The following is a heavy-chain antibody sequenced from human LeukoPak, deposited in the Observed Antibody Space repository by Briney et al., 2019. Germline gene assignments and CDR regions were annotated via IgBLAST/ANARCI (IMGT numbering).Heavy chain of an antibody. CDR2: MYYSGST. CDR3: ARDRVGQQLVGRKYYYYYMDV. CDR1: GGSISSYY. D-gene: IGHD6-13*01. J-gene: IGHJ6*03. V-gene: IGHV4-59*01. Sequence: KSSETLSLTCTVSGGSISSYYWSWIRQPPGKGLEWIGYMYYSGSTNYNTSLKSRVTISVDMSKNQVSLKLSSVTAADTAVYYCARDRVGQQLVGRKYYYYYMDVWGKGTTVTISS.